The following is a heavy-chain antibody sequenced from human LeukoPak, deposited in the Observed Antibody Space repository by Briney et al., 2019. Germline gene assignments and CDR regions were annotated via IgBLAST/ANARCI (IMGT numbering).Heavy chain of an antibody. CDR2: ISYDGSNK. V-gene: IGHV3-30*03. D-gene: IGHD1-26*01. CDR1: GFTFSSYG. CDR3: ASGSGSYQFDY. Sequence: GGSLRLSCAASGFTFSSYGMPWVRQAPGKGLEWVAVISYDGSNKYYADSVKGRFTISRDNSKNTLYLQMNSLRAEDTAVYYCASGSGSYQFDYWGQGTLVTVSS. J-gene: IGHJ4*02.